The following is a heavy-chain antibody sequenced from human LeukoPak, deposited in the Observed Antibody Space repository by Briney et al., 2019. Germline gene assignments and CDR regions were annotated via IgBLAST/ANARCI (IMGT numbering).Heavy chain of an antibody. CDR2: IWYDGSNK. D-gene: IGHD3-10*01. Sequence: GALRLSCAASGFTFSSYGMHWVRQAPGKGLEWVAVIWYDGSNKYYADSVKGRFTISRDNSKNTLYLQMNSLRAEDTAVYYCARDIGGYNWFDPWGQGTLVTVSS. CDR1: GFTFSSYG. V-gene: IGHV3-33*01. CDR3: ARDIGGYNWFDP. J-gene: IGHJ5*02.